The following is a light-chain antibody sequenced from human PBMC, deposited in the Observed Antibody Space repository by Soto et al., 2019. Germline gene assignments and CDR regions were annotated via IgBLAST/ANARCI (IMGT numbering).Light chain of an antibody. CDR2: GAS. CDR3: QQRSNWTGN. Sequence: EIVLTQSPGTLSLSPGERATLSCRASQSVTTYLAWYRQRPGQAPRLLIYGASNRETGIPARFSGSGAGTECTRTINSLEPEDFEIYYCQQRSNWTGNFGQGTRLEIK. J-gene: IGKJ5*01. V-gene: IGKV3-11*01. CDR1: QSVTTY.